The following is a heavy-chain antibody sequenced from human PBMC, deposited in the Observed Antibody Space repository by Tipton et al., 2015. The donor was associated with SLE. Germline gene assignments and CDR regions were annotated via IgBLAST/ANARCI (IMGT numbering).Heavy chain of an antibody. CDR3: ARVLGSRYCTNGVCSSPYYYYYYMDV. CDR2: IFYSGTT. V-gene: IGHV4-39*07. J-gene: IGHJ6*03. Sequence: TLSLTCTVSGGSIFRSKNYWGWIRQSPGKGLEWIGNIFYSGTTYYNPSLKSRVTISVDTSKNQFSLKLSSVTAADTALYYCARVLGSRYCTNGVCSSPYYYYYYMDVWGKGTSVTVSS. D-gene: IGHD2-8*01. CDR1: GGSIFRSKNY.